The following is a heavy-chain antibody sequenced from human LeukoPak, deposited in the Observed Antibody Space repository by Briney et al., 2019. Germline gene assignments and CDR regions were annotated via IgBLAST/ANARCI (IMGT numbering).Heavy chain of an antibody. CDR2: ISSSGSTI. CDR3: ARHGSITMVRGKRRYYYMDV. J-gene: IGHJ6*03. D-gene: IGHD3-10*01. CDR1: GFTFSSYS. Sequence: GGSLRLSCAAPGFTFSSYSMNWVRQAPGKGLEWVSYISSSGSTIYYADSVQGRFTISRDNSKNTLYLQMNSLKAEDTAVYYCARHGSITMVRGKRRYYYMDVWGKGTTVTISS. V-gene: IGHV3-48*01.